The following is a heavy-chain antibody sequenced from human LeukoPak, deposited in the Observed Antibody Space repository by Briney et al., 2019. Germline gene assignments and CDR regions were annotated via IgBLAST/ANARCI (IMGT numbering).Heavy chain of an antibody. D-gene: IGHD1-26*01. Sequence: GGSLRLSCAASGFTFSSYGMHWVRQAPGKGLEWVAFIRYDGSNKYYADSVKGRFTISRDNAKNTLYLQMNSLRAEDTAVYYCAREGDSGSYFYYFDYWGQGTLVTVSS. CDR3: AREGDSGSYFYYFDY. CDR2: IRYDGSNK. V-gene: IGHV3-30*02. J-gene: IGHJ4*02. CDR1: GFTFSSYG.